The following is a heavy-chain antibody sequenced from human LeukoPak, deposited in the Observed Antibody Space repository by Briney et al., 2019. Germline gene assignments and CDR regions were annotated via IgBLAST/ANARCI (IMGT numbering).Heavy chain of an antibody. CDR2: ISAYNGNT. Sequence: GASVKVSCKASGYTFTSYDISWVRQAPGQGLEWMGWISAYNGNTNYAQKLQGRVTMTTDTSTSTAYMELRSLRSDDTAVYYCARDRRALLPCPDWFDPWGQGTLVTVSS. CDR3: ARDRRALLPCPDWFDP. D-gene: IGHD1-26*01. V-gene: IGHV1-18*01. CDR1: GYTFTSYD. J-gene: IGHJ5*02.